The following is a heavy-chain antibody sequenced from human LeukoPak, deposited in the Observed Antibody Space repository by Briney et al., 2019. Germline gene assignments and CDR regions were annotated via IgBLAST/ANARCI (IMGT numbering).Heavy chain of an antibody. D-gene: IGHD3-16*01. Sequence: SQTLSLTCTVSGASITSDDFYWNWIRQHPGKGLEWIGYIYYTGSTYYNSSLKSRVTISIDTSKNQFSLNLSSVTAADTAVYYCARGSPFASWGQGTLVTVSS. V-gene: IGHV4-31*03. CDR3: ARGSPFAS. CDR1: GASITSDDFY. J-gene: IGHJ1*01. CDR2: IYYTGST.